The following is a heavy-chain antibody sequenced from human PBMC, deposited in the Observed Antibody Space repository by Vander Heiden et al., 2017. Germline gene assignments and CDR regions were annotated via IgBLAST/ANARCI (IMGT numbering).Heavy chain of an antibody. V-gene: IGHV3-9*01. D-gene: IGHD6-19*01. CDR3: ARFPDSNGWYGGLDY. Sequence: EVQLVESGGGLVQPGRSLRLSCTTSGFTIGDFAMHWVRLAPGKGLEWVSGVSWNSGGIGYADSGRGRFTISRDNAKNSLYLQMNSLKVEDTALYFCARFPDSNGWYGGLDYWGQGTLVTVSS. J-gene: IGHJ4*02. CDR2: VSWNSGGI. CDR1: GFTIGDFA.